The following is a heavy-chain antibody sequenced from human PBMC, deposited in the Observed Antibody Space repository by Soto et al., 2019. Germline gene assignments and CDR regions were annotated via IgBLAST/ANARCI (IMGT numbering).Heavy chain of an antibody. CDR1: GFTFSNAW. J-gene: IGHJ3*02. Sequence: GGSLRLSCAASGFTFSNAWMSWVRQAPGKGLEWVGRIKSKTDGGTTDYAAPVKGRFTISRDDSKNTLYLQMNSLKTEDTAVYYCTTENLKIRYSGSYYAFDIWGQGTMVTVSS. CDR3: TTENLKIRYSGSYYAFDI. CDR2: IKSKTDGGTT. V-gene: IGHV3-15*01. D-gene: IGHD1-26*01.